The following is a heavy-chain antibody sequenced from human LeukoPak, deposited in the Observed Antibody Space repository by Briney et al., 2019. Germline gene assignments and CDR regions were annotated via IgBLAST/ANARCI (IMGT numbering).Heavy chain of an antibody. CDR2: INHSGST. CDR3: ATGFCSTNRCPSKNDYYGMDV. Sequence: SETLSLTCAVYGGSFSGYYWSWIRQPPGKGLEWIGEINHSGSTNYNPSLKSRVTISVDTSKNQFSLKLSSVTAEDTAVYYCATGFCSTNRCPSKNDYYGMDVWGQGTTVTVSS. D-gene: IGHD2-2*01. CDR1: GGSFSGYY. V-gene: IGHV4-34*01. J-gene: IGHJ6*02.